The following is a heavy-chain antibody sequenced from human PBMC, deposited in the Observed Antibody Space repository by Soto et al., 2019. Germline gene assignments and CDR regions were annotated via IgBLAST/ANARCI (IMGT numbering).Heavy chain of an antibody. D-gene: IGHD4-17*01. CDR3: ARQGNGAEGFDY. CDR1: GYTFSNFW. V-gene: IGHV5-51*01. Sequence: PGESLKISCQCSGYTFSNFWVGWVRQLPGQGLEWMGIIYPGDHETRYSPSFQGQVTIPADRSISTAYLQWSSLKPSDTAMYYCARQGNGAEGFDYWGQGTLVTVSS. CDR2: IYPGDHET. J-gene: IGHJ4*02.